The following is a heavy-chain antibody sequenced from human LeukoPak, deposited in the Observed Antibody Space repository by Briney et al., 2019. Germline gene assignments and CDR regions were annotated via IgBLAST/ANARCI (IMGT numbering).Heavy chain of an antibody. V-gene: IGHV3-74*01. D-gene: IGHD6-13*01. J-gene: IGHJ2*01. CDR1: GFSFSVFW. Sequence: PGGSLRLSCAASGFSFSVFWMHWVRQVPGKGPVWVSRIKTDGSITDYADSVKGRFTISRENAKNSLYLQMNSLRAGDPAVYYCARAAYSSTWYPRYFDLWGRGTLVTVSS. CDR2: IKTDGSIT. CDR3: ARAAYSSTWYPRYFDL.